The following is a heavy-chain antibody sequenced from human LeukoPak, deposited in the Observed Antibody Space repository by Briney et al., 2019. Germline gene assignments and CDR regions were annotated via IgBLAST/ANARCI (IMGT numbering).Heavy chain of an antibody. Sequence: ASVKVSCKASGYTFTGYYMHWVRQAPGQGLEWMGWISPNSGGTNYAQKFQGRVTMTRDTSISTAYMELSRLRSDDTAVYYCARVEGIAVAGALDYWGQGTLVTVSS. D-gene: IGHD6-19*01. CDR3: ARVEGIAVAGALDY. CDR2: ISPNSGGT. CDR1: GYTFTGYY. V-gene: IGHV1-2*02. J-gene: IGHJ4*02.